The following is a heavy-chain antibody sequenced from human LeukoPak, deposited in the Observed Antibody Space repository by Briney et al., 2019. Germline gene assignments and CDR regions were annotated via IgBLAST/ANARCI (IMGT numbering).Heavy chain of an antibody. D-gene: IGHD1-26*01. CDR3: TRDEEGASREFDY. J-gene: IGHJ4*02. CDR2: ISSSGSTT. V-gene: IGHV3-11*04. CDR1: GFTFSNAW. Sequence: GGSLRLSCAASGFTFSNAWMSWVRQAPGKGLEWVSYISSSGSTTFYADSVKGRFTISRDNAKNSLYLQMNSLRVEDTAVYYCTRDEEGASREFDYWGQGALVTVSS.